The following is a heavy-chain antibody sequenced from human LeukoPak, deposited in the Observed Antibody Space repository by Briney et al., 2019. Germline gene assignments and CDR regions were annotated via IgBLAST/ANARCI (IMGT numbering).Heavy chain of an antibody. CDR1: GFTFSDYY. V-gene: IGHV3-23*01. Sequence: GGSLRLSCAASGFTFSDYYMSWIRQAPGKGLEWVSAISGSGGSTYYADSVKGRFTISRDNSKNTLYLQMNSLRAEDTAVYYCAKDFLWFGELGRFDYWGQGTLVTVSS. D-gene: IGHD3-10*01. J-gene: IGHJ4*02. CDR2: ISGSGGST. CDR3: AKDFLWFGELGRFDY.